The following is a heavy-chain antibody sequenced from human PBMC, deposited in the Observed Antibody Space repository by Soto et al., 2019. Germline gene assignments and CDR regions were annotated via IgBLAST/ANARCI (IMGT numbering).Heavy chain of an antibody. J-gene: IGHJ5*02. CDR3: ARGDYDFWSGYYREWFDP. Sequence: PSETLSLTCTVSGGSVSSGSYYWSWIRQPPGKGLEWIGYIYYSGSTNYNPSLKSRVTISVDTSKNQFSLKLSSVTAADTAVYYCARGDYDFWSGYYREWFDPWGQGTLVTVS. V-gene: IGHV4-61*01. D-gene: IGHD3-3*01. CDR2: IYYSGST. CDR1: GGSVSSGSYY.